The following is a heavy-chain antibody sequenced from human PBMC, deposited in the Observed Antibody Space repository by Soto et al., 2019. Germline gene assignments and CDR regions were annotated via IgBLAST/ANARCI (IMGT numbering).Heavy chain of an antibody. Sequence: KPSETLSLTCAVYGGSFSSYHWSWIRQTPGKGLEWIGEINHLTTTNYNPSLKSRVIISLDTPKNQFSLKLSSVTAADTAVYYCARGYDTALAPIFWGQGILVTV. CDR1: GGSFSSYH. V-gene: IGHV4-34*01. D-gene: IGHD5-18*01. J-gene: IGHJ4*02. CDR2: INHLTTT. CDR3: ARGYDTALAPIF.